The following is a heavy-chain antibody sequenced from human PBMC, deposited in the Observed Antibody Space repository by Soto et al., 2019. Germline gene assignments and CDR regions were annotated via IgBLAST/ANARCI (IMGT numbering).Heavy chain of an antibody. V-gene: IGHV3-23*01. J-gene: IGHJ4*02. CDR1: GLTFGNYG. D-gene: IGHD5-18*01. CDR3: AKGGAMGIYYFDH. Sequence: GGSLRLSCAGSGLTFGNYGMSWVRQAPGKGLEWVSVIRGSDGKTFYADSVKGRFTISRDNSKNTLYLQMNSLRVEDTAIYYCAKGGAMGIYYFDHWGQGSLVTVSS. CDR2: IRGSDGKT.